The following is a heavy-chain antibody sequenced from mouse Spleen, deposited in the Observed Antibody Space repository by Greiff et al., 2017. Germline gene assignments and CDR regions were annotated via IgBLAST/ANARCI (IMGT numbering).Heavy chain of an antibody. CDR2: INPNNGGT. V-gene: IGHV1-26*01. J-gene: IGHJ2*01. D-gene: IGHD2-3*01. Sequence: EVQLQQSGPELVKPGASVKISCKASGYTFTDYYMNWVKQSHGKSLEWIGDINPNNGGTSYNQKFKGKATLTVDKSSSTAYMELRSLTSEDSAVYYCARSRDGLDYWGQGTTLTVSS. CDR3: ARSRDGLDY. CDR1: GYTFTDYY.